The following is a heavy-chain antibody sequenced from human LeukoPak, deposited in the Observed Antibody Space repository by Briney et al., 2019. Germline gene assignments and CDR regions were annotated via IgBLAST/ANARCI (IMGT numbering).Heavy chain of an antibody. CDR1: GGTFSSYA. V-gene: IGHV1-69*05. CDR3: ARVNREAADYFDY. D-gene: IGHD6-25*01. Sequence: ASVKVSCKASGGTFSSYAISWVRQAPGQGLEWMGGIIPIFGTANYAQKFQGRVTITTDESTSTAYMELSSLRSEDTAVYYCARVNREAADYFDYWGQGTLVTVSS. CDR2: IIPIFGTA. J-gene: IGHJ4*02.